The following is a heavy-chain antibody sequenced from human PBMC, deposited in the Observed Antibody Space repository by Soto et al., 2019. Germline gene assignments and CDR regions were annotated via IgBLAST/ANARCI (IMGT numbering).Heavy chain of an antibody. D-gene: IGHD6-6*01. CDR1: GYTLTELS. J-gene: IGHJ6*02. CDR3: ATDTPASIAARRHYYSGMDV. CDR2: FDPEDGET. V-gene: IGHV1-24*01. Sequence: ASVKVSCKVSGYTLTELSMHWVRQAPGKGLEWMGGFDPEDGETIYAQKFQGRVTMTEDTSTDTAYMELSSLRSEDTAVYYCATDTPASIAARRHYYSGMDVWGQGTTVTVSS.